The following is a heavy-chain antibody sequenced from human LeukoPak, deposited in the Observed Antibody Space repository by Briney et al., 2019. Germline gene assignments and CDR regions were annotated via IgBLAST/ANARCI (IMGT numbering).Heavy chain of an antibody. J-gene: IGHJ4*02. CDR2: IYYSGST. D-gene: IGHD4-17*01. Sequence: SETLSLTCTVSGGSISSYCWSWIRQPPGKGLEWIGYIYYSGSTNYNPSLKSRVTISVDTSKNQFSLKLSSVTAADTAVYYCARDYGDLAGFDYWGQGTLVTVSS. CDR1: GGSISSYC. V-gene: IGHV4-59*01. CDR3: ARDYGDLAGFDY.